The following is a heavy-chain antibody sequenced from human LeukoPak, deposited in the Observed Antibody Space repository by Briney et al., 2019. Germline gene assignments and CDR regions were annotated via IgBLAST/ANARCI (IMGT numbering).Heavy chain of an antibody. D-gene: IGHD3-16*01. J-gene: IGHJ4*02. V-gene: IGHV4-34*01. Sequence: KPSETLSLTCAVYGGSFSGYYWSWIRQPPGKGLEWIGEINHSGSTNYNPSLKSRVTISVDTSKNQFSLKLSSVTAADTAVYYCARGSVLGVTLNDYWGQGTLVTVSS. CDR2: INHSGST. CDR3: ARGSVLGVTLNDY. CDR1: GGSFSGYY.